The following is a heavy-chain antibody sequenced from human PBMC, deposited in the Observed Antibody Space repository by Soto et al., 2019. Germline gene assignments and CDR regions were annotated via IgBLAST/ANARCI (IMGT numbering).Heavy chain of an antibody. CDR2: ISAGNGNT. CDR3: ASSLWERFDY. CDR1: GYTFTSYA. Sequence: ASVKVSCKASGYTFTSYAMHWVRQAPGQRLEWMGWISAGNGNTKYSQKFQGRVTITRDTSASTAYMELSSLRSEDTAVYYCASSLWERFDYWGQGTLVTVS. D-gene: IGHD1-26*01. J-gene: IGHJ4*02. V-gene: IGHV1-3*01.